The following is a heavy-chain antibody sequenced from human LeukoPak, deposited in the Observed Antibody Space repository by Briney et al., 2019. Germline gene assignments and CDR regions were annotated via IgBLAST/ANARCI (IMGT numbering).Heavy chain of an antibody. CDR1: GYSFTSYW. J-gene: IGHJ3*02. Sequence: GESLKISCKGSGYSFTSYWIGWVRQMPGKGLEWMGIIYPGDSDTRYSPSFQGQVTISADKSISTAYLQWSSLKASDTAMYYCAREPRPWLDAFDIWGQGTMVTVSS. CDR3: AREPRPWLDAFDI. V-gene: IGHV5-51*01. D-gene: IGHD5-12*01. CDR2: IYPGDSDT.